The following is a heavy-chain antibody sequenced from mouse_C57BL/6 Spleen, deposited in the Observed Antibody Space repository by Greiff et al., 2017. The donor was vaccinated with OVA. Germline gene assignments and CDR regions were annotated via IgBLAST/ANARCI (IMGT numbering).Heavy chain of an antibody. D-gene: IGHD1-1*01. CDR1: GYAFSSSW. CDR3: AITTVVDDWYFDV. J-gene: IGHJ1*03. Sequence: QVQLQQSGPELVKPGASVKISCKASGYAFSSSWMNWVKQRPGKGLEWIGRIYPGDGDTNYNGKFKGKATLTADKSSSTAYMQLSSLTAEDSAVYFCAITTVVDDWYFDVWGTGTTVTVSS. CDR2: IYPGDGDT. V-gene: IGHV1-82*01.